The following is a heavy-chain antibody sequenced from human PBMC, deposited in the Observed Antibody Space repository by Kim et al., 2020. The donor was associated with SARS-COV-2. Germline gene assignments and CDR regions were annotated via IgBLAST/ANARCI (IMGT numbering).Heavy chain of an antibody. J-gene: IGHJ4*02. CDR3: ASALGH. D-gene: IGHD3-16*01. Sequence: SETLSLTCTVSGDSLSSDYWSWNRQPAGKGLEWIGRIYTSGRTNYNPSLQSRVTMSVDMSKNQFSLKLSSVTAAATAVYYCASALGHWGQGTLLTVSS. CDR2: IYTSGRT. V-gene: IGHV4-4*07. CDR1: GDSLSSDY.